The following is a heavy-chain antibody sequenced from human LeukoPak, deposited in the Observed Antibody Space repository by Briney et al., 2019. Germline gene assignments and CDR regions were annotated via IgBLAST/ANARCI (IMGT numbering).Heavy chain of an antibody. V-gene: IGHV1-69*04. CDR1: GGTFSSYA. CDR2: IIPILGIA. CDR3: AGDILTGYSTAYYYYGMDV. Sequence: SVKVSCKASGGTFSSYAISWVRQAPGQGLEWMGRIIPILGIANYAQKFQGRVTITADKSTSTAYMELSSLRSEDTAVYYCAGDILTGYSTAYYYYGMDVWGQGTTVTVSS. J-gene: IGHJ6*02. D-gene: IGHD3-9*01.